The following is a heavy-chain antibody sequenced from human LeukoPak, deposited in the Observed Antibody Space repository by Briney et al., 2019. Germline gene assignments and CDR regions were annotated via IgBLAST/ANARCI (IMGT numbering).Heavy chain of an antibody. D-gene: IGHD6-13*01. CDR2: INPNSGGT. CDR3: APSPFDSSWHYFDY. CDR1: GYIFTGYS. Sequence: ASVKVSCKASGYIFTGYSMHWVRQAPGQGLEWTGWINPNSGGTNYAQKFQGRVTMTRDTSISTAYMELSRLTSDDTAVYYCAPSPFDSSWHYFDYWGQGTLVTVSS. J-gene: IGHJ4*02. V-gene: IGHV1-2*02.